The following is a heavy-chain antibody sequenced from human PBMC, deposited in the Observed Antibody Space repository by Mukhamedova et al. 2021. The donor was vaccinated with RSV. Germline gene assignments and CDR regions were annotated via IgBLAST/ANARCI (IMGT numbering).Heavy chain of an antibody. CDR3: AREMATITSGFDP. J-gene: IGHJ5*02. Sequence: RYSPSFQGQVTISADKSISTAYLQWSSLKASDTAMYYCAREMATITSGFDPWGQGTLVTVSS. V-gene: IGHV5-51*01. D-gene: IGHD5-24*01.